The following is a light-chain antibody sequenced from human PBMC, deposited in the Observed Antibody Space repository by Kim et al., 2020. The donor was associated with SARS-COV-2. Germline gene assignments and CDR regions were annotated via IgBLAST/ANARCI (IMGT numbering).Light chain of an antibody. CDR1: SSDVGGYNY. CDR2: DVS. V-gene: IGLV2-11*01. J-gene: IGLJ1*01. Sequence: QSVTTACTGTSSDVGGYNYVTWYQHHPGKAPKLIIYDVSKRPSGVPDHFSGSKSGNTASLTISGLQAEDEADYYCCSYAGGSPYVFGTGTKVTVL. CDR3: CSYAGGSPYV.